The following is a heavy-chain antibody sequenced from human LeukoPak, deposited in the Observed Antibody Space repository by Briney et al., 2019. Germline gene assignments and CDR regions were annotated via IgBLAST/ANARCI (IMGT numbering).Heavy chain of an antibody. D-gene: IGHD6-19*01. CDR3: ARGQPPYSSGRYVYYYYYYMDV. J-gene: IGHJ6*03. Sequence: SETLSLTCTVSGGSISSYYWSWIRQPPGKGLEWIGYIYTSGSTNYNPSLKSRVTISVDTSKNQFSLKLSSVTAADTAVYYCARGQPPYSSGRYVYYYYYYMDVWGKGTTVTVSS. CDR2: IYTSGST. CDR1: GGSISSYY. V-gene: IGHV4-4*09.